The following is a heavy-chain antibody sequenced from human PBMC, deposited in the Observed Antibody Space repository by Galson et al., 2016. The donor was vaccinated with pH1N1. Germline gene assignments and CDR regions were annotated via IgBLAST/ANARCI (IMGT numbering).Heavy chain of an antibody. CDR1: GYKFTTYW. D-gene: IGHD2-21*01. CDR3: SRGLLSGFDP. J-gene: IGHJ5*02. Sequence: SGAEVKKPGESLKISCEVFGYKFTTYWIGWVRQMPGKGLEWMGIIYPDDSDTRYNPAFQGQVTISVDKSINTAYLQWNSLKASDTAIYYCSRGLLSGFDPWGQGTLVIVSS. V-gene: IGHV5-51*03. CDR2: IYPDDSDT.